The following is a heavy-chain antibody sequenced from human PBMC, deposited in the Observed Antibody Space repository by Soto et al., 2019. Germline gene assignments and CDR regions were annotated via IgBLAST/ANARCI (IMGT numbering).Heavy chain of an antibody. J-gene: IGHJ4*02. CDR3: AIAPHYGSWSPPDY. Sequence: QVQLVQSVAEVKKPGASGKVSCKASGYTFTGYYMHWVRQAPGQGLEWMGWINPNSGGTNYAQKFQGRVTMTRDTSISTAYMELSRLRSDDTAVYYCAIAPHYGSWSPPDYWGQGTLVTVSS. V-gene: IGHV1-2*02. CDR1: GYTFTGYY. D-gene: IGHD3-10*01. CDR2: INPNSGGT.